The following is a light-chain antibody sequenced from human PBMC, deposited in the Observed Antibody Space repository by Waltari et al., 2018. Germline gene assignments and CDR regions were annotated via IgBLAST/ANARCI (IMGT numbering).Light chain of an antibody. V-gene: IGKV1-9*01. J-gene: IGKJ3*01. CDR1: QGLGSY. CDR2: AAS. Sequence: DIQLTQSPSFLSESVGDRVTITCRASQGLGSYLAWYQQKPGTAPKLLIYAASTLQSGVPSRFSGSGSGTEFTLTISSLQPEDFATYYCLQLNSYPGSFGPGTKVDVK. CDR3: LQLNSYPGS.